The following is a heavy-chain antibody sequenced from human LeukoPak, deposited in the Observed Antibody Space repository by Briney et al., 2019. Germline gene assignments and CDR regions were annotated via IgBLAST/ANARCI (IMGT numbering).Heavy chain of an antibody. CDR3: ARIYYYGSGSYYYFDY. D-gene: IGHD3-10*01. Sequence: ASVKVSCKASGYTFTGYYIHWVRQAPGQGLEWMGWINPNSGDTKYAQKFQGRVTMTRDTSISTAYMELGRLRSDDTAVYYCARIYYYGSGSYYYFDYWGQGTLVTVSS. CDR2: INPNSGDT. CDR1: GYTFTGYY. V-gene: IGHV1-2*02. J-gene: IGHJ4*02.